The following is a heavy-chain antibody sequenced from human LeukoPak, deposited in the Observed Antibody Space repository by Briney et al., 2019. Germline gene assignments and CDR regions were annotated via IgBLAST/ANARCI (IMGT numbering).Heavy chain of an antibody. CDR3: ARAEQLNY. Sequence: GGSLRLSCAASGFNFQTFWMSWVRQAPGKGLEWLADINQGGTETNYVGSVKGRFTISRDNAKNSLYLQMNSLRAEDTAVYYCARAEQLNYWGQGTLVTVSS. CDR1: GFNFQTFW. D-gene: IGHD6-6*01. J-gene: IGHJ4*02. CDR2: INQGGTET. V-gene: IGHV3-7*01.